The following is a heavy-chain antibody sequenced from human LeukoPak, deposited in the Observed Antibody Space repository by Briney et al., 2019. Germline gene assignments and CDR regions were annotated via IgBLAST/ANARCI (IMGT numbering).Heavy chain of an antibody. D-gene: IGHD3-22*01. V-gene: IGHV4-59*08. J-gene: IGHJ4*02. Sequence: PSETQSLTCTVSGASISNYYWSWIRQPPGKGLEWIGFGHYTGSSNYNPSLKSRVTTSVDTSRNQFSLKLISVTAADTAVYYCARHDNRGYYSLHYWGQGALVTVSS. CDR2: GHYTGSS. CDR3: ARHDNRGYYSLHY. CDR1: GASISNYY.